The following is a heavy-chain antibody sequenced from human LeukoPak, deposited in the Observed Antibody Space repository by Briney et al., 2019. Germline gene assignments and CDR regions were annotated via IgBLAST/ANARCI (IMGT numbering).Heavy chain of an antibody. CDR2: IIPFFGTT. J-gene: IGHJ6*02. Sequence: GASVKVSCKASEDIFSSNGINWVRQAPGQGLEWMGRIIPFFGTTNYAQKFQGRVKIIADESTSTAYMELSSLRSEDTAMYYCARGEWYSDRSYYFGMDVWGQGTTVTVSS. CDR1: EDIFSSNG. D-gene: IGHD3-3*01. V-gene: IGHV1-69*13. CDR3: ARGEWYSDRSYYFGMDV.